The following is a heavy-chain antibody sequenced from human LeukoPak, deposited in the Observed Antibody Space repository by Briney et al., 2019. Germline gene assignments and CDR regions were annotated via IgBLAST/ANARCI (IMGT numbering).Heavy chain of an antibody. D-gene: IGHD3-22*01. CDR3: ARDFQDPYYYDSSGYKADAFDI. Sequence: SETLSLTCTVSGGSLSSNYWSSIRQPPAKGLEWVGYIYYSGSTNYNPSLKSRVTISVDTAKTQFSLKLSSVTAADTAVYYCARDFQDPYYYDSSGYKADAFDIWGQGTMVTVSS. CDR1: GGSLSSNY. J-gene: IGHJ3*02. CDR2: IYYSGST. V-gene: IGHV4-59*01.